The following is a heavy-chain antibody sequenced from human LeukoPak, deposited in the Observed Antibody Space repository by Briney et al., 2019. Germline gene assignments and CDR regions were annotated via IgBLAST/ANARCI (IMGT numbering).Heavy chain of an antibody. CDR3: ARGPICGSSCYLDY. Sequence: SETLSLTCTVSGDSISSYYWSWIRQPAGKRLEWSGRLYTSGSTIYNPSLKSRVTISVDKSKNQFSLKLTSVTAADTAVYYCARGPICGSSCYLDYWGQGSLVAVSS. D-gene: IGHD2-15*01. V-gene: IGHV4-4*07. CDR2: LYTSGST. J-gene: IGHJ4*02. CDR1: GDSISSYY.